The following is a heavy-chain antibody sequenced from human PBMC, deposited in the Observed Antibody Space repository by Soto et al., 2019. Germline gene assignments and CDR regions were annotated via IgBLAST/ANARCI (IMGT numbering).Heavy chain of an antibody. D-gene: IGHD3-3*01. CDR3: ARDNYDFWSGYPRMDYYYGMEV. V-gene: IGHV1-3*01. CDR2: INAGNGNT. J-gene: IGHJ6*04. Sequence: ASVKVSCKASGYTFTSYAMHWVRQAPGQRLEWMGWINAGNGNTKYSQKFQGRVTITRDTSASTAYMELSSLRSEDTAVYYCARDNYDFWSGYPRMDYYYGMEVWGKGTTVIVSS. CDR1: GYTFTSYA.